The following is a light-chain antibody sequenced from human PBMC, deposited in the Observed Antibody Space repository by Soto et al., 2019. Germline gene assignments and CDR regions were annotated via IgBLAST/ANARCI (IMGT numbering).Light chain of an antibody. J-gene: IGKJ1*01. CDR1: QSISSY. Sequence: DIQMTQSPSSLSASGGDRVTITCRASQSISSYLNCYQQKPGKAPKLLIYAASSLQSGVPSRFSGSGSGTDFTLTISSLQPEDFATYYCQQSYSTPWTFGQGTKVDIK. CDR3: QQSYSTPWT. CDR2: AAS. V-gene: IGKV1-39*01.